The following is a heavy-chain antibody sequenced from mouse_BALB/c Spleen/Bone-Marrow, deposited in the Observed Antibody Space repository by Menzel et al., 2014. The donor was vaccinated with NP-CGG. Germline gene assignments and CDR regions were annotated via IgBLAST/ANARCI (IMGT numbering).Heavy chain of an antibody. CDR2: INSNGGST. CDR3: ARDGPYFFDY. V-gene: IGHV5-6-3*01. D-gene: IGHD2-10*01. CDR1: GFTFSRYG. J-gene: IGHJ2*01. Sequence: DVQLVESGGGLVQPGGSLKLSCAASGFTFSRYGMSWVRQTPDKRLELVATINSNGGSTYYPDSVKGRFTISRDNAKNPLYLQMSSLKSEDTAMYYCARDGPYFFDYWGRGTTLTVSS.